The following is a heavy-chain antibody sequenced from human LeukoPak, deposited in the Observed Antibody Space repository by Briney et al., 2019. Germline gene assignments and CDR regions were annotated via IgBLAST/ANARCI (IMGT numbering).Heavy chain of an antibody. Sequence: ASETLSLTCTVSGGSISSYYWSWIRQPAGEGLEWIGRIYTSGSTNYNPSLKSRVTISVDTSKNQFSLKLSSVTAADTAVYYCARVATLGATDAFDIWGQGTMVTVSS. CDR3: ARVATLGATDAFDI. D-gene: IGHD1-26*01. CDR1: GGSISSYY. CDR2: IYTSGST. V-gene: IGHV4-4*07. J-gene: IGHJ3*02.